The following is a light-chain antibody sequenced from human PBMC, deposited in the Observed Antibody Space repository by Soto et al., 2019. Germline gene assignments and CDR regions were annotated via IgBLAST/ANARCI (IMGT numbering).Light chain of an antibody. Sequence: DIQMSQSPSSVSASVGDRVTITCRASQAIGDWLAWYQQAPGKAPKLLIYAASSLQSGVPSRFSGSGSGTDFTLTISSLQPEDFAIYYCQQANSFPWTFGQGTKVEIK. CDR3: QQANSFPWT. CDR2: AAS. V-gene: IGKV1-12*01. J-gene: IGKJ1*01. CDR1: QAIGDW.